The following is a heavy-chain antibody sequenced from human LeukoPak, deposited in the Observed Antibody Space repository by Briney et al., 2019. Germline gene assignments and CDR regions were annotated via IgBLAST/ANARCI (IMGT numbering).Heavy chain of an antibody. D-gene: IGHD3-10*01. CDR3: ARRGLMVRGVISLDAFDI. V-gene: IGHV1-46*01. CDR2: INPSGGST. CDR1: GYTFTSYY. J-gene: IGHJ3*02. Sequence: GASVKVSCKASGYTFTSYYMHWVRQAPGQGLEWMGIINPSGGSTSYAQKFQGRVTMTRDTSTSTVYVELSSLRSEDTAVYYCARRGLMVRGVISLDAFDIWGQGTMVTVSS.